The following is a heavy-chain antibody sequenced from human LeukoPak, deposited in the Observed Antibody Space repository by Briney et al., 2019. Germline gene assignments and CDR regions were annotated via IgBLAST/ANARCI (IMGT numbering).Heavy chain of an antibody. CDR3: ARDSDGYCSSTSCYTGLRFFDY. CDR1: GFTFSSYS. V-gene: IGHV3-21*01. Sequence: GGSLILSCAASGFTFSSYSMNWVRQAPGKGLEWVSSISSSSSYIYYADSVKGRFTISRDNAKNSLYLQMNSLRAEDTAVYYCARDSDGYCSSTSCYTGLRFFDYWGQGTLVTVSS. D-gene: IGHD2-2*02. CDR2: ISSSSSYI. J-gene: IGHJ4*02.